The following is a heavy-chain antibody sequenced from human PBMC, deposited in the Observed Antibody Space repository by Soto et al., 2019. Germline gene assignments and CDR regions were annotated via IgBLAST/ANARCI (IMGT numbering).Heavy chain of an antibody. V-gene: IGHV2-5*02. Sequence: QITLKESGPTLVKPTQTLTLTCTFSGFSLSTSGVGVGWIRQPPGKALEGLALIYWDDDKRYSPSLKSRLTIPQDTSKNQVVLTMTNMDPVDTATYYCAHSHYDPAGGNCFDPWGQGTLVTVSS. CDR1: GFSLSTSGVG. CDR3: AHSHYDPAGGNCFDP. J-gene: IGHJ5*02. CDR2: IYWDDDK. D-gene: IGHD3-3*01.